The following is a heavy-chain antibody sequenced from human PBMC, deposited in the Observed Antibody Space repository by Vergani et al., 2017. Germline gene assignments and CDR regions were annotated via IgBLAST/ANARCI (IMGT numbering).Heavy chain of an antibody. CDR3: AKANPRNSGYDYLYYCHAMNV. V-gene: IGHV3-23*01. CDR1: GFTSNHYA. D-gene: IGHD5-12*01. CDR2: ISGSGGST. Sequence: EVQLLESGGDLVQPGGSLRLSCAASGFTSNHYAMNWVRQAPGKGLEWVSGISGSGGSTYYAGSVKGRFTISRDSSKKTLYLQMNSLSAGDTAVYYCAKANPRNSGYDYLYYCHAMNVWGRETTVTVSS. J-gene: IGHJ6*02.